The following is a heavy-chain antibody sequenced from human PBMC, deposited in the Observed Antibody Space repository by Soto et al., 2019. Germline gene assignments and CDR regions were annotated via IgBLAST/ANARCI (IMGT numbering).Heavy chain of an antibody. J-gene: IGHJ6*02. D-gene: IGHD6-13*01. CDR2: ISYDGSNK. Sequence: GGSLRLSCAASGFTFSSYGMHWVRQAPGKGLEWVAVISYDGSNKYYADSVKGRFTISRDNSKNTLYLQMNSLRAEDTAVYYCAKDRGIYLGLGLYGMDVWGQGTTVTVSS. CDR1: GFTFSSYG. V-gene: IGHV3-30*18. CDR3: AKDRGIYLGLGLYGMDV.